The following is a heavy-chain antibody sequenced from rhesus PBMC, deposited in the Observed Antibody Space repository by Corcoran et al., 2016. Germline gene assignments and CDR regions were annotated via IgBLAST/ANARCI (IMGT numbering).Heavy chain of an antibody. Sequence: EVQLVQSGAEVKKPGASAKITCKASGYTFTDHSPHWVRQAPGKRLEGMGRVDPDDGEAIHAQKFQDRVTITADTSTDTAYMELSSLRSEDTAVYYCATQRGELTAPYLDVWGRGVLVTVSS. CDR3: ATQRGELTAPYLDV. V-gene: IGHV1-111*02. CDR2: VDPDDGEA. D-gene: IGHD2-15*01. J-gene: IGHJ5-2*02. CDR1: GYTFTDHS.